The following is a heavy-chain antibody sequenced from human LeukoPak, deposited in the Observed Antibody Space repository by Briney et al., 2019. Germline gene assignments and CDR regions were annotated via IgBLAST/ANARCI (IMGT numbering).Heavy chain of an antibody. CDR1: GFTFDNYA. Sequence: GGSLRLSCAASGFTFDNYAMHWVRHAPGKGLEWVSGISWNSGSIGYADSVKGRFTISRDNAKNSLYLQMNSLRAGDTAVYYCARAGYGSGTSSSDAFDIWGQGTMVTVSS. CDR2: ISWNSGSI. D-gene: IGHD3-10*01. V-gene: IGHV3-9*01. CDR3: ARAGYGSGTSSSDAFDI. J-gene: IGHJ3*02.